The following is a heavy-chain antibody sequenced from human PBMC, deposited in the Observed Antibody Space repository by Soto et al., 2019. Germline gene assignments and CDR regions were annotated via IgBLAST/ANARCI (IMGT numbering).Heavy chain of an antibody. V-gene: IGHV4-39*01. CDR3: ARTVAVAGAYWYFDL. CDR1: GGSISSSSYY. CDR2: IYYSGST. J-gene: IGHJ2*01. Sequence: QLHLQESGPGLVKASETLSLTCTVSGGSISSSSYYWGWIRQPPGKGLEWIGSIYYSGSTYYNPSLKSRVTRSVDTSKNQFSLKLSSVTAADTAVYYCARTVAVAGAYWYFDLWGRGTLVTVSS. D-gene: IGHD6-19*01.